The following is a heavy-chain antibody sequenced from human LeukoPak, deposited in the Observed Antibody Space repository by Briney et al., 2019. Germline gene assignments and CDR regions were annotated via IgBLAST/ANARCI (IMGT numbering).Heavy chain of an antibody. CDR1: GFTFSSYG. CDR2: ISYDGSNK. D-gene: IGHD4-23*01. Sequence: GGSLRLSCAASGFTFSSYGMHWVRQAPGKGLEWVAVISYDGSNKYYADSVKGRFTIPRDNSKNTLYLQMNSLRAEDTAVYYCAKESYGGYYFDYWGQGTLVTVSS. CDR3: AKESYGGYYFDY. V-gene: IGHV3-30*18. J-gene: IGHJ4*02.